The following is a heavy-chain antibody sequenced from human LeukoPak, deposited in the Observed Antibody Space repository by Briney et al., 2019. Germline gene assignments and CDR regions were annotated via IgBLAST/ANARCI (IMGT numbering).Heavy chain of an antibody. CDR2: IKQDGSEK. J-gene: IGHJ5*01. V-gene: IGHV3-7*01. CDR1: EFTFSTYL. CDR3: AGERPSSSWYDF. Sequence: GGSLRLSCAASEFTFSTYLMTWVRQAPGKGLEWVANIKQDGSEKYYADSVRGRFTISRDNGKKSLYLRMNSLRVEDTAVYYCAGERPSSSWYDFWGQGTLVTVSS. D-gene: IGHD6-13*01.